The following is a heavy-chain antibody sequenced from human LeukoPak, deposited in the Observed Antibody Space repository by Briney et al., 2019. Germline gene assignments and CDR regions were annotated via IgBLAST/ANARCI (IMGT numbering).Heavy chain of an antibody. D-gene: IGHD5-18*01. CDR2: IYYSGST. Sequence: SETLSLTCTVSGGSISSYYWTWLRQPPGKGLEWIGYIYYSGSTYYNPSLKSRVTISIDASKNQFSLKLSSVTAADTAVYYCARVRGYSFNYYFDYWGQGTLVTVSS. CDR1: GGSISSYY. J-gene: IGHJ4*02. V-gene: IGHV4-59*12. CDR3: ARVRGYSFNYYFDY.